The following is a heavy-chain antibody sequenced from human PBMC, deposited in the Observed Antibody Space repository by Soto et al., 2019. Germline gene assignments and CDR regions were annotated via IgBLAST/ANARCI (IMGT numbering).Heavy chain of an antibody. J-gene: IGHJ5*02. V-gene: IGHV4-39*01. CDR1: GGSISSSSYY. CDR3: ATGPGTWFDP. Sequence: SETLSLTCTVSGGSISSSSYYWGWIRQPPGKGLEWIGSIYYSGSTYYNPSLKSRVTISVDTSKNQFSLKLSSVTAADTAVYYCATGPGTWFDPWGQGTLVTVS. CDR2: IYYSGST.